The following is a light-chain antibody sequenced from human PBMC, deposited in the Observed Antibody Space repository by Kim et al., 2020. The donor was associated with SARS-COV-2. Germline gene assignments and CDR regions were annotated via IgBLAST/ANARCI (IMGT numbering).Light chain of an antibody. CDR3: QQYGSSPL. V-gene: IGKV3-20*01. CDR1: QSVSSSY. CDR2: GAS. J-gene: IGKJ5*01. Sequence: LSPGERATLSCRASQSVSSSYLAWYQQKPGQAPRLLIYGASSRATGIPDRFSGSGSGTDFTLTISRLEPEDFAVYYCQQYGSSPLFGQGTRLEIK.